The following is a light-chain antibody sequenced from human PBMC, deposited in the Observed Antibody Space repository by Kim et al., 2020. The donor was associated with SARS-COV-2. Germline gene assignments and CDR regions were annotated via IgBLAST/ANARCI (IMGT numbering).Light chain of an antibody. CDR3: QQYGSSPL. V-gene: IGKV3-20*01. CDR1: QSVSSSY. CDR2: GAS. J-gene: IGKJ5*01. Sequence: LSPGERATLSCRASQSVSSSYLAWYQQKPGQAPRLLIYGASSRATGIPDRFSGSGSGTDFTLTISRLEPEDFAVYYCQQYGSSPLFGQGTRLEIK.